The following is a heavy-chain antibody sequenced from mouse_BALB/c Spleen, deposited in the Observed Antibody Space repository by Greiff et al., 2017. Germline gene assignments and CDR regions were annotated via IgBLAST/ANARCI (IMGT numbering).Heavy chain of an antibody. CDR1: GFNIKDTY. Sequence: EVQLQQSGAELVKPGASVKLSCTASGFNIKDTYMHWVKQRPEQGLEWIGRIDPANGNTKYDPKFQGKATITADTSSNTAYLQLSSLTSEDTAVYYCARLDYYGSSRFAYWGQGTLVTVSA. D-gene: IGHD1-1*01. J-gene: IGHJ3*01. V-gene: IGHV14-3*02. CDR2: IDPANGNT. CDR3: ARLDYYGSSRFAY.